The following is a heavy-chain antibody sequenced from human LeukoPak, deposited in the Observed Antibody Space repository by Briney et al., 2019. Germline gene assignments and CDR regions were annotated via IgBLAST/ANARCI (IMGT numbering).Heavy chain of an antibody. V-gene: IGHV1-18*01. CDR1: GYTFTSNG. J-gene: IGHJ3*02. D-gene: IGHD3-22*01. Sequence: ASVKVSCKXSGYTFTSNGISWVRQAPRQGLEWMGRISAYNGNTNYAQKLQGRVTMTTDTSTSTAYMELRSLRSDDTAVYYCARMGSSGWMIVVSDAFDIWGQGTMVTVSS. CDR3: ARMGSSGWMIVVSDAFDI. CDR2: ISAYNGNT.